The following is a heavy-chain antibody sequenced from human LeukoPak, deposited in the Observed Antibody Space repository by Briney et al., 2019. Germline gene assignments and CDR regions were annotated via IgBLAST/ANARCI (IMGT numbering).Heavy chain of an antibody. Sequence: GASVKVSCKDSGYTFNRYWMLWVRQAPGQALEWMGIINPSGGSTRYAQKFQGRNTMTRDTSTSTVYVELSSLRSEDTAVYYCARAVAGYFDYWGQGTLVTVSS. V-gene: IGHV1-46*02. J-gene: IGHJ4*02. CDR3: ARAVAGYFDY. CDR2: INPSGGST. CDR1: GYTFNRYW. D-gene: IGHD6-19*01.